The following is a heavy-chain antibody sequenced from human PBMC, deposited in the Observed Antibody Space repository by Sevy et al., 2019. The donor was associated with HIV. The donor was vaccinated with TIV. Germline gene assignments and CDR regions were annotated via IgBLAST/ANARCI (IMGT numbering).Heavy chain of an antibody. V-gene: IGHV3-23*01. CDR1: GFTFSSYA. D-gene: IGHD6-13*01. Sequence: GGSLRLSCAASGFTFSSYAMSWVRQAPGKGLEWVSDITGSGGSTYYADSVKGRFTISRDNSKNTLYLQMNSLRAEDTAVYYGAKLRIAAADNWFDPWGQGTLVTVSS. CDR3: AKLRIAAADNWFDP. CDR2: ITGSGGST. J-gene: IGHJ5*02.